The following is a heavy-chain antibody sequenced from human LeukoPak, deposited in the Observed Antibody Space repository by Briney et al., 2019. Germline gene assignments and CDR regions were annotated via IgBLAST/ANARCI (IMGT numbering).Heavy chain of an antibody. J-gene: IGHJ4*02. CDR3: ARLLDISDH. Sequence: GGSLRLSCAASGFTFSTYEMNWVRQAPGKGLEWLSYITGSGSTKYYADSVRGRFTISRDNSKNSLYLQINSLGAEDTAVYYCARLLDISDHWGQGTLVTVSS. V-gene: IGHV3-48*03. CDR1: GFTFSTYE. D-gene: IGHD3-22*01. CDR2: ITGSGSTK.